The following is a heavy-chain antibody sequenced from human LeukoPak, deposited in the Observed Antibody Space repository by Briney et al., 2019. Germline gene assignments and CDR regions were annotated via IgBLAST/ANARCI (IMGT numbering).Heavy chain of an antibody. CDR1: GFTFSDHY. CDR3: ARDRWTPAVTAWLGLYYYYGMDV. CDR2: ISQTGSFT. J-gene: IGHJ6*02. V-gene: IGHV3-11*06. Sequence: GGSLRLSCAATGFTFSDHYMTWIRQVPGKGLDWASYISQTGSFTTYADSVKGRFTISRDNAKNSLYLQMHSLRADDTAGYYCARDRWTPAVTAWLGLYYYYGMDVWGQGTTVTVSS. D-gene: IGHD2-21*02.